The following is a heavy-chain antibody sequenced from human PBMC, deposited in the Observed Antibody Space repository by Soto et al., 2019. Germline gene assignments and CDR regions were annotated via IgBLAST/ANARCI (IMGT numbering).Heavy chain of an antibody. CDR1: GGSISSSSYY. CDR3: ASLKMYYYDSSGYGRYYYYGMDV. Sequence: TSETLSLTCTVSGGSISSSSYYWGWIRQPPGKGLEWIGSIYYSGSTYYNPSLKSRVTISVDTSKNQFSLKLSSVTAADTAVYYCASLKMYYYDSSGYGRYYYYGMDVWREGTTVTVSS. D-gene: IGHD3-22*01. J-gene: IGHJ6*04. V-gene: IGHV4-39*01. CDR2: IYYSGST.